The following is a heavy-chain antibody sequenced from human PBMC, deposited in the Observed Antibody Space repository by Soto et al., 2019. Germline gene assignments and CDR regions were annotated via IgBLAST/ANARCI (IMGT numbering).Heavy chain of an antibody. J-gene: IGHJ6*03. CDR1: GFTVSSNY. V-gene: IGHV3-53*04. CDR3: ARDAHDYGDYGWYYYYMDV. Sequence: EVQLVESGGGLVQPGGSLRLSCAASGFTVSSNYMSWVRQAPGRGLEWVSVIYSGGSTYYADSVKGRFTISRHNSKNTLYLQMNSLRAEDTAVYYCARDAHDYGDYGWYYYYMDVWGKGTTVTVSS. D-gene: IGHD4-17*01. CDR2: IYSGGST.